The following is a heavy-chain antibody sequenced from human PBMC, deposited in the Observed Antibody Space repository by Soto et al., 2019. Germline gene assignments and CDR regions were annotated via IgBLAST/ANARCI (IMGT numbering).Heavy chain of an antibody. D-gene: IGHD3-10*01. J-gene: IGHJ4*02. V-gene: IGHV3-23*01. CDR2: VGRFGNT. CDR3: AKEGRLRSPAGDYFDS. Sequence: PGGSLRLSCEGSGFSFPDYDMNWVRQTPGKGLEWVAAVGRFGNTYYRDSVRGRFTISRDDSRNTAYLQMNRLRVEDTAVYFCAKEGRLRSPAGDYFDSWAQGSLVTVSS. CDR1: GFSFPDYD.